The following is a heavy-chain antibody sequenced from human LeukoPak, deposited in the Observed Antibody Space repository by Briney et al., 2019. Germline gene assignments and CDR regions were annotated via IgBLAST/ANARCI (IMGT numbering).Heavy chain of an antibody. CDR2: ISTYTGNT. V-gene: IGHV1-18*01. CDR1: GYTFTSYD. J-gene: IGHJ3*02. D-gene: IGHD2-2*02. CDR3: ARGYCSSTSCYSAFDI. Sequence: GASVKVSCKASGYTFTSYDINWVRQATGQGLEWMGWISTYTGNTNYAQKLQGRVTMTTDTSTSTAYMELRSLRSDDTAVYYCARGYCSSTSCYSAFDIWGQGTMVTVSS.